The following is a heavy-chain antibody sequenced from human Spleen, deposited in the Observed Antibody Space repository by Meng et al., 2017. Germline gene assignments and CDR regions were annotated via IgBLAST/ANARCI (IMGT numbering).Heavy chain of an antibody. D-gene: IGHD1-7*01. V-gene: IGHV1-69*04. CDR1: GYTFSNYG. Sequence: QVQLVQSGDDVKKSGASVKVSCKASGYTFSNYGIRWVRQAPGQGLEWMGRIIPIVGITSYAQKLQGRVTITADKSTSTVYMELNSLRSEDTAVYYCARDDISPGTTFDYWGQGTLVTVSS. CDR2: IIPIVGIT. J-gene: IGHJ4*02. CDR3: ARDDISPGTTFDY.